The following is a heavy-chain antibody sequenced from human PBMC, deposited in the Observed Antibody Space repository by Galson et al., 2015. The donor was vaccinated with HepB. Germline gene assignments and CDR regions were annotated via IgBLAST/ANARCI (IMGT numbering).Heavy chain of an antibody. CDR3: ARGIEVVPDASGMDV. CDR1: GGTFRSHW. Sequence: SMRLSCEASGGTFRSHWMHWVRQAPGTGLVWVPRIIRDGSSTNYADSVQGRFAISRDNAKNTLYLQMSSLRAEDTAVYYCARGIEVVPDASGMDVWGQGTTVTVSS. V-gene: IGHV3-74*01. D-gene: IGHD2-2*01. J-gene: IGHJ6*02. CDR2: IIRDGSST.